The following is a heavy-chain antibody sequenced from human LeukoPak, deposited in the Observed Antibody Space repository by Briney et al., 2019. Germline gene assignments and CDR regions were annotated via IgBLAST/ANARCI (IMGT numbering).Heavy chain of an antibody. CDR1: GFTFENYW. CDR2: MKQDGSVE. CDR3: ARWAGVTDQ. J-gene: IGHJ4*02. V-gene: IGHV3-7*01. D-gene: IGHD5-18*01. Sequence: PGGSLGLSCAASGFTFENYWMSWLRQVPRKGPEWVANMKQDGSVEHYLDSVKGRFTISRDNAKNSLFLQMNSLIAEDTAVYYCARWAGVTDQWGQGTLVTVSS.